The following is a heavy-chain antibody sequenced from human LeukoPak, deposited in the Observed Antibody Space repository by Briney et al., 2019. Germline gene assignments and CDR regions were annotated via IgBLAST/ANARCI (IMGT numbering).Heavy chain of an antibody. CDR3: GKDRSPSIGGATTWGNYFDY. Sequence: GGSLTLSCAAYASTFSSYAMSWVRQPPGKGLEWVSAISGSGGSTYYADSVNGRFTISRDNSNGRLYLQMNSRRAEDTAVYYCGKDRSPSIGGATTWGNYFDYWGEGSLVTVSS. CDR1: ASTFSSYA. J-gene: IGHJ4*02. V-gene: IGHV3-23*01. D-gene: IGHD1-26*01. CDR2: ISGSGGST.